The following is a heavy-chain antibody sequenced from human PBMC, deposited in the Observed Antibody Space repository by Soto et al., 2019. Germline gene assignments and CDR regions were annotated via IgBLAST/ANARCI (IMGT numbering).Heavy chain of an antibody. Sequence: GGSLRLSCGASGFTFDDYAMHWGRQAPGKGLEWVSGISWNSGSIGYADSVKGRFTISRDNAKNSLYLQMSSLRAEDTAVYYCARRRIMLFAPHLDVWGQGTTVTVSS. CDR1: GFTFDDYA. V-gene: IGHV3-9*01. J-gene: IGHJ6*02. CDR3: ARRRIMLFAPHLDV. CDR2: ISWNSGSI. D-gene: IGHD2-8*01.